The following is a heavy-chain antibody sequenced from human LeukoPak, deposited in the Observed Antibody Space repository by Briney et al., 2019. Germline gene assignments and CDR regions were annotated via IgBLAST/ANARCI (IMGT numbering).Heavy chain of an antibody. D-gene: IGHD4-17*01. CDR1: GFSFSSFA. Sequence: GGSLRLSCAASGFSFSSFAMTWVRQAPGKGLEWVSSTTGGHYATYNTDSVKGRFTISRDNAKNTLYLQMNSLRADDTAIYYCTKDPNGDYIGAFDPWGQGTLVTVSS. J-gene: IGHJ5*02. CDR2: TTGGHYAT. CDR3: TKDPNGDYIGAFDP. V-gene: IGHV3-23*01.